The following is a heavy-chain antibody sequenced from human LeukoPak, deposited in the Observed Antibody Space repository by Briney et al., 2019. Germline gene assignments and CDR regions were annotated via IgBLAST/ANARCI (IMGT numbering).Heavy chain of an antibody. CDR2: IKGDGSET. CDR3: VKDFHIAACDY. CDR1: TFTFSTHW. V-gene: IGHV3-74*01. D-gene: IGHD6-13*01. J-gene: IGHJ4*01. Sequence: GGSLRLSCAASTFTFSTHWMHWVRQAPGKGLVWVSRIKGDGSETDYADSVKGRFTISRDNAKNTVYLQMNSLRAEDTAVYYCVKDFHIAACDYWGHGTLVTVSS.